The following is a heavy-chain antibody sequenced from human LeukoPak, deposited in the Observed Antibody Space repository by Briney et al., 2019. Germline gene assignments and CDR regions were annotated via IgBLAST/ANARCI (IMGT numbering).Heavy chain of an antibody. CDR1: GFISSSYW. V-gene: IGHV3-74*01. J-gene: IGHJ4*02. Sequence: SGSLRLSCAASGFISSSYWMHWVRQPPGKGLVYIACINTEGNSTSYADSVKGRFTISRDNAKNTLYLQMNSLRAEDTAVYYCARSRTYGDYGRGLDYWGQGTLVTVSS. CDR2: INTEGNST. CDR3: ARSRTYGDYGRGLDY. D-gene: IGHD4-17*01.